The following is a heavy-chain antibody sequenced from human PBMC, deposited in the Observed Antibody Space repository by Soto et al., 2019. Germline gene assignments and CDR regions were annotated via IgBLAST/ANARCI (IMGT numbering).Heavy chain of an antibody. V-gene: IGHV1-69*01. CDR2: IIPIFGTA. CDR1: GGTFSSYA. CDR3: ARDPRGSYYYYYGMDV. Sequence: EASVKVSCKASGGTFSSYAISWVRQAPGQGLEWMGGIIPIFGTANYAQKFQGRVTITADESTSTAYMELSSLRSEDTAVYYCARDPRGSYYYYYGMDVWGQGTTVTVSS. D-gene: IGHD1-26*01. J-gene: IGHJ6*02.